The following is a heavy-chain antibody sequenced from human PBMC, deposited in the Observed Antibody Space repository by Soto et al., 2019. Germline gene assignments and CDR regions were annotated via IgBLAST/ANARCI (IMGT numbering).Heavy chain of an antibody. CDR2: ISSSGSTI. CDR3: ARQTSYYDFWGGYSRRYSVYYGMDA. D-gene: IGHD3-3*01. V-gene: IGHV3-48*03. CDR1: GFTFSSYE. Sequence: LRLSCAASGFTFSSYEMNWVRQAQGKGLEWVSYISSSGSTIYYADSVKGRFTISRDNAKNSLYLQMNSLRAEDTAVYYCARQTSYYDFWGGYSRRYSVYYGMDAWGQGTRVTVS. J-gene: IGHJ6*02.